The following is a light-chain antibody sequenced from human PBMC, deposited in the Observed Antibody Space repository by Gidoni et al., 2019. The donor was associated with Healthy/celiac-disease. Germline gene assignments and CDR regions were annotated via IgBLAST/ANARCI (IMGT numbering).Light chain of an antibody. J-gene: IGKJ2*01. CDR1: QSVSSY. CDR2: DAS. CDR3: QQRSNWPPEYT. V-gene: IGKV3-11*01. Sequence: EIVLTQSPATLSLSPGERATLSCRASQSVSSYVAWYQQQPGQAPRLLIYDASNRATGIPARFSGSGSGTDFTLTISSLEPEDFAVYYCQQRSNWPPEYTFGQGTKLEIK.